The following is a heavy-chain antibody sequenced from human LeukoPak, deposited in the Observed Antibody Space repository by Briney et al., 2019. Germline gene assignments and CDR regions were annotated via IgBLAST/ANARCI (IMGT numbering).Heavy chain of an antibody. CDR2: IYYSGST. Sequence: SETLSLTCTVSAGSMSSYYWSWIRQPPGKRLEWIGYIYYSGSTNYNPSLKSRVTISVDTSKNQFSLKLNSVTAADTAVYYCARHPPVYHYETWGPGTMVTVSS. CDR3: ARHPPVYHYET. CDR1: AGSMSSYY. J-gene: IGHJ3*01. V-gene: IGHV4-59*08. D-gene: IGHD3-22*01.